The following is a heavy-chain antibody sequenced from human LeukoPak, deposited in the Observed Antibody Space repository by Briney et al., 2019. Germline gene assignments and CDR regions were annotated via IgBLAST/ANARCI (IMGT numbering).Heavy chain of an antibody. CDR3: ARHPYYYDSSEI. Sequence: SETLSLTCTVSGGSISSYYWSWIRQPPGKGLEWIGYIYTSGSTNYNPSLKSRVTISVDTSKNQFSLKLSSVTAADTAVYYCARHPYYYDSSEIWGQGAMVTVSS. CDR2: IYTSGST. V-gene: IGHV4-4*09. J-gene: IGHJ3*02. CDR1: GGSISSYY. D-gene: IGHD3-22*01.